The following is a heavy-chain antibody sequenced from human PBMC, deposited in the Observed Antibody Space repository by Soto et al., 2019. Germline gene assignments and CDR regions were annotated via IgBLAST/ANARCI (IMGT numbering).Heavy chain of an antibody. CDR2: INAGNGNT. V-gene: IGHV1-3*05. D-gene: IGHD6-25*01. Sequence: QVQLVQSGAEEKKPGASVKVSCKASGYTFTSYAMSWVRQAPGQRLEWMGWINAGNGNTKYSEKFQGRVTITRDTSASTAYMELSSMRSEDTAVYYCARDQRIAFDYWGQGTLVTVSS. CDR3: ARDQRIAFDY. J-gene: IGHJ4*02. CDR1: GYTFTSYA.